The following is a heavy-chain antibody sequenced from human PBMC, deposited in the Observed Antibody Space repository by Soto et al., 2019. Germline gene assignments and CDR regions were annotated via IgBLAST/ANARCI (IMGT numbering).Heavy chain of an antibody. J-gene: IGHJ5*02. CDR1: GGSISSYY. CDR2: IYYSGST. V-gene: IGHV4-59*01. CDR3: ARGGDSSSWNWFDP. D-gene: IGHD6-13*01. Sequence: SETLSLTCTVSGGSISSYYWSWIRQPPGKGLEWIGYIYYSGSTNYNPSLKSRVTISVDTSKNQFSLKLSSVTAADTAVYYCARGGDSSSWNWFDPWGQGTLVTVSS.